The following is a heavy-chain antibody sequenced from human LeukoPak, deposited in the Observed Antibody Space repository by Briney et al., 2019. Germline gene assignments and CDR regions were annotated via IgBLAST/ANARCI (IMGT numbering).Heavy chain of an antibody. CDR2: IYYSGST. CDR3: ARDLASSATGHFDY. D-gene: IGHD6-25*01. Sequence: SGTLSLTCTVSGGSISSSSYYWGWIRQPPGKGLEWIGSIYYSGSTYYNPSLKSRVTISVDTSKNQFSLKLSSVTAADTAVYYCARDLASSATGHFDYWGQGTLVTVSS. V-gene: IGHV4-39*07. CDR1: GGSISSSSYY. J-gene: IGHJ4*02.